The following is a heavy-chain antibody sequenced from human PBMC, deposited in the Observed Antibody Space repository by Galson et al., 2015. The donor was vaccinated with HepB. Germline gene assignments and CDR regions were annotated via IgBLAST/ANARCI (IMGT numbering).Heavy chain of an antibody. D-gene: IGHD6-25*01. J-gene: IGHJ4*02. CDR2: ITTRGRTI. Sequence: SLRLSCAASGFTFSTFSMNWVRQAPGKGLEWISYITTRGRTIQYADSVKGRFTISRDNAKNSLYLEMNSLRADDTAVYYCARGRPSGTYSDYWGQGTLVTVSS. V-gene: IGHV3-48*04. CDR3: ARGRPSGTYSDY. CDR1: GFTFSTFS.